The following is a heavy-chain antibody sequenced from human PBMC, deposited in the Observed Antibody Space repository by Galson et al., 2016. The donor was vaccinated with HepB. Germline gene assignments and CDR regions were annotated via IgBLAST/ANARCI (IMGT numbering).Heavy chain of an antibody. CDR3: ASRVTTLSY. V-gene: IGHV3-7*01. CDR2: INQDGSEK. J-gene: IGHJ4*02. Sequence: SLRLSCAASGFTFSSYWMAWVRQAPGKGLEWVANINQDGSEKNYVDSVKGRFTISRDNAKRSLYLQINSLRAEDTAMYYCASRVTTLSYWGQGTLVTVSS. CDR1: GFTFSSYW. D-gene: IGHD2-21*02.